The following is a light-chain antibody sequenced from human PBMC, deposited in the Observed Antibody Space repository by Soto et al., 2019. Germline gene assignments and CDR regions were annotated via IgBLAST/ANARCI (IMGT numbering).Light chain of an antibody. J-gene: IGKJ1*01. CDR3: QHYYSYPWT. CDR2: HAS. Sequence: DIQMTQSPSTLSASIGDRVTITCRASQTINNWLAWYQQKPGKAPNLLIYHASNLETGVPSRFSGSAFGTEFTLAITSLQPDDFATYYCQHYYSYPWTFCQGTKVEIK. CDR1: QTINNW. V-gene: IGKV1-5*01.